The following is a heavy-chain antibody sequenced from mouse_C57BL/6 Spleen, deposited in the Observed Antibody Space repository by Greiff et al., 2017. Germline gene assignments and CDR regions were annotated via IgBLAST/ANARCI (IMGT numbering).Heavy chain of an antibody. D-gene: IGHD2-4*01. Sequence: EVQRVESGGGLVKPGGSLKLSCAASGFTFSSYAMSWVRQTPEKRLEWVATICGGGSYTYYPDNVQGRFTISRDNAKNNLYLQMRHLKSEDTAMYYCARGRLRNYYAMDYWGQGTSVTVSS. V-gene: IGHV5-4*01. J-gene: IGHJ4*01. CDR3: ARGRLRNYYAMDY. CDR1: GFTFSSYA. CDR2: ICGGGSYT.